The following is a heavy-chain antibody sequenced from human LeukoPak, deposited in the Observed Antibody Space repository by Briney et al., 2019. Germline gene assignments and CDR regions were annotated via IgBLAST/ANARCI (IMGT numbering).Heavy chain of an antibody. CDR2: VYHSGST. D-gene: IGHD1-26*01. CDR3: ARNISGSYFDN. J-gene: IGHJ4*02. CDR1: SSSISSPYY. Sequence: SETLSLTCAVSSSSISSPYYWGWIRQSPGKGLEWIGSVYHSGSTHYNPSLKSRATISVDTSKNQFSLKLSSVTAADTAVYYCARNISGSYFDNWGQGTLVTVSS. V-gene: IGHV4-38-2*01.